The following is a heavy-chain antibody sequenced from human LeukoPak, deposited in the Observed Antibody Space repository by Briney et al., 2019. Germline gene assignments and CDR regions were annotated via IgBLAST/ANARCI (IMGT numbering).Heavy chain of an antibody. Sequence: SETLSLTCTVSGGSTSSYYWSWIRQPPGKGLEWIGYIYYSGSTNYNPSLKSRVTISVDTSKNQFSLKLSSVTAADTAVYYCARDLGEGGVDYWGQGTLVTVSS. CDR3: ARDLGEGGVDY. V-gene: IGHV4-59*01. CDR2: IYYSGST. J-gene: IGHJ4*02. CDR1: GGSTSSYY. D-gene: IGHD3-16*01.